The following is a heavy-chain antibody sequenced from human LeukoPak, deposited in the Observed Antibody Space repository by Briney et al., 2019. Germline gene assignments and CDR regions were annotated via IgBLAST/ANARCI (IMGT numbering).Heavy chain of an antibody. D-gene: IGHD5-18*01. CDR2: IRSKAYGGTT. CDR1: GFTFGDHA. V-gene: IGHV3-49*04. CDR3: SRRPIQLWLHNGMDV. J-gene: IGHJ6*02. Sequence: GGSLRLSCTASGFTFGDHAMSWVRQAPGKGLEWVGFIRSKAYGGTTEYAASVKGRFTISREDSKSIAYLQMNSLKTEDTAVYYCSRRPIQLWLHNGMDVWGQGTTVIVSS.